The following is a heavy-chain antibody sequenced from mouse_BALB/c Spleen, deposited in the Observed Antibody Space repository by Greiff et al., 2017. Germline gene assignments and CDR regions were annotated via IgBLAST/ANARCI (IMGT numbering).Heavy chain of an antibody. J-gene: IGHJ2*01. Sequence: DVKLVESGGGLVKPGGSLKLSCAASGFTFSSYTMSWVRQTPEKRLEWVATISSGGSYTYYPDSVKGRFTISRDNAKNTLYLQMSSLKSEDTAMYYCTRDQVGGYFDYWGQGTTLKVSS. V-gene: IGHV5-6-4*01. CDR3: TRDQVGGYFDY. CDR2: ISSGGSYT. D-gene: IGHD1-1*02. CDR1: GFTFSSYT.